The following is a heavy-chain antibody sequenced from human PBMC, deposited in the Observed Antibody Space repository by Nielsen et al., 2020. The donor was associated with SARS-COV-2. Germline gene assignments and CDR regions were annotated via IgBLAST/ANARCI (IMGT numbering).Heavy chain of an antibody. J-gene: IGHJ4*02. D-gene: IGHD2-2*02. CDR2: IHAGNGNT. Sequence: ASVKVSCKASGYTFTNYAVHWVRQAPGQRHEWMGWIHAGNGNTKYSQTFQGRLTITRDTSATTVYMELSSLRSEDTAVYYCAKDRAIFMIYFTRGGPDFWGQGTLVTVSS. CDR3: AKDRAIFMIYFTRGGPDF. V-gene: IGHV1-3*01. CDR1: GYTFTNYA.